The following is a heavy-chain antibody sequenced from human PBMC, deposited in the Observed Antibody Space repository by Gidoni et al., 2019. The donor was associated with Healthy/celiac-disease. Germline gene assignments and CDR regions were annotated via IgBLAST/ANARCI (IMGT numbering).Heavy chain of an antibody. V-gene: IGHV4-34*01. CDR1: GGSFSGYY. Sequence: QVHLQQWAAGRLKPSKTLHLTCAVYGGSFSGYYWSWIRQPPGKGLEWIGEINHSGSTNYNPSLKSRVTISVDTSKNQFSLKLSSVTAADTAVYYCARGREGYFDYWGQGTLVTVSS. J-gene: IGHJ4*02. CDR2: INHSGST. CDR3: ARGREGYFDY.